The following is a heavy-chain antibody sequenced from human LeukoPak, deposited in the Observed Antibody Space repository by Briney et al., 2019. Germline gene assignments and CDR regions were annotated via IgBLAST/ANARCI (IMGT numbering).Heavy chain of an antibody. CDR1: GYTFTSYG. Sequence: ASVKVSCKASGYTFTSYGISWVRQAPGQGLEWMGWISAYNGNTNYAQKLQGRVTMTTDTSTSTAYMELRSLRSDDTAVYYCARRNLVDTAMVLVYWGQGTLVTVSS. J-gene: IGHJ4*02. CDR2: ISAYNGNT. CDR3: ARRNLVDTAMVLVY. V-gene: IGHV1-18*01. D-gene: IGHD5-18*01.